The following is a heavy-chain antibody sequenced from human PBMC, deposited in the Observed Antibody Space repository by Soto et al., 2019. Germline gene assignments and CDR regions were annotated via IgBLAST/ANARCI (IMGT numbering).Heavy chain of an antibody. CDR2: FDPEDGET. D-gene: IGHD3-9*01. V-gene: IGHV1-24*01. J-gene: IGHJ3*02. CDR1: GYTLTELS. Sequence: GAPVKVSCKVSGYTLTELSLHWVRQAPGKGLEWMGGFDPEDGETIYAQKFQGRVTMTEDTSTDTAYMELSGLRSEDTAVYYCATAAAKPVLRYFDWFPSPAFDIWGQGTTVTVSS. CDR3: ATAAAKPVLRYFDWFPSPAFDI.